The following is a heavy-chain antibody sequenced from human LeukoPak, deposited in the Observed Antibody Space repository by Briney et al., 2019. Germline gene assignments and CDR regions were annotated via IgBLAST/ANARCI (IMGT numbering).Heavy chain of an antibody. V-gene: IGHV5-51*01. CDR3: ARVSMVRGVPRWFDP. CDR1: GYSFTSYW. J-gene: IGHJ5*02. Sequence: GESLKISCKGSGYSFTSYWIGWVRQMPGKGLEWMGIIYPGDSDARYSPSIQGQVTISADKSISTAYLQWSSLKASDTAMYYCARVSMVRGVPRWFDPWGQGTLVTVSS. D-gene: IGHD3-10*01. CDR2: IYPGDSDA.